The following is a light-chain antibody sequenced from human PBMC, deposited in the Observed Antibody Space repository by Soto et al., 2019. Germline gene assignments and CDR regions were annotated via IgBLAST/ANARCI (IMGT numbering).Light chain of an antibody. J-gene: IGKJ1*01. CDR3: HQYDSIVQT. CDR2: DAS. CDR1: HSVRNSL. Sequence: EIVLTQSTGTLSFSPGEIATLCFSASHSVRNSLLAWYQQKPGQPPRLLIYDASTRATATPERFSGSGSGTDFTLTISRLEPEDFAVYYCHQYDSIVQTFGQGTKVDIK. V-gene: IGKV3-20*01.